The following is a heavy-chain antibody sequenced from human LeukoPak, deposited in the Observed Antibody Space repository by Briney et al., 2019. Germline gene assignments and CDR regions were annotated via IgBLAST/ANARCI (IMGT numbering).Heavy chain of an antibody. CDR3: AREDPDIGEYYFDY. CDR1: GFTFSDYA. CDR2: ISYDGRSK. Sequence: GGSLRLSCAASGFTFSDYAMHWVRQAPGKGLEWVAVISYDGRSKFYADAVKGPFTISRDNSKNTLYLQINSLRAEDTAVYYCAREDPDIGEYYFDYWGQGILVTVSP. J-gene: IGHJ4*02. V-gene: IGHV3-30*04. D-gene: IGHD2-15*01.